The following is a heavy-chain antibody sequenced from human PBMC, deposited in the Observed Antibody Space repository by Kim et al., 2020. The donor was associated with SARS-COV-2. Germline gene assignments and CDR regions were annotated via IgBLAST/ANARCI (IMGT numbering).Heavy chain of an antibody. V-gene: IGHV3-21*01. CDR3: ASSGTEDTIFGVVTASN. CDR1: GFTFSSYS. J-gene: IGHJ4*02. Sequence: GGSLRLSCAASGFTFSSYSMNWVRQAPGKGLEWVSSISSSSSYIYYADSVKGRFTISRDNAKNSLYLQMNSLRAEDTAVYYCASSGTEDTIFGVVTASNWGQGTLVTVSS. CDR2: ISSSSSYI. D-gene: IGHD3-3*01.